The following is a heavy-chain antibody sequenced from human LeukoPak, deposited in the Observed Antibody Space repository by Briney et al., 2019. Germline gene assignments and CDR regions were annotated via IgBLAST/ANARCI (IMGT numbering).Heavy chain of an antibody. V-gene: IGHV3-21*01. CDR1: GFTFSSYS. CDR3: ARPPWADYGGNSGHAFDI. J-gene: IGHJ3*02. Sequence: GGSLRLSCAASGFTFSSYSMNWVRQAPGKGLEWVSSISSSSSYIYYADSVKGRFTISRDNAKNSLYLQMNSLGAEDTAVYYCARPPWADYGGNSGHAFDIWGQGTMVTVSS. D-gene: IGHD4-23*01. CDR2: ISSSSSYI.